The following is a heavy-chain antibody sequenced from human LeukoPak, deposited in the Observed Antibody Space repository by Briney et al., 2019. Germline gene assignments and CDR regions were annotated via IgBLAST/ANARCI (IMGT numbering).Heavy chain of an antibody. Sequence: GGSLRLSCAASGFTFSSYWMHWVRQAPGKGLVWVSRINSDGSSTSYAYSVKGRFTISRDNAKNTLYLQMNSLRAEDTAVYYCARDPDIVVVPAAPPFDYWGQGTLVTVSS. D-gene: IGHD2-2*01. V-gene: IGHV3-74*01. CDR3: ARDPDIVVVPAAPPFDY. CDR2: INSDGSST. J-gene: IGHJ4*02. CDR1: GFTFSSYW.